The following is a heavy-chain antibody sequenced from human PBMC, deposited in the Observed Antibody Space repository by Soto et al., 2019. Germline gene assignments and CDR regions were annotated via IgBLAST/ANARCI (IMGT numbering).Heavy chain of an antibody. V-gene: IGHV4-39*01. D-gene: IGHD4-17*01. J-gene: IGHJ4*02. Sequence: LSLTCTVSGASIITDNYFWVWIRQSPRRGLELIGSISYSGRTYDNPSLQSRVTMSIDASKNQFSLKLTSVTTADTAVYYCARRRASDYGGNHHPYYFDRWGQGALVTVSS. CDR2: ISYSGRT. CDR3: ARRRASDYGGNHHPYYFDR. CDR1: GASIITDNYF.